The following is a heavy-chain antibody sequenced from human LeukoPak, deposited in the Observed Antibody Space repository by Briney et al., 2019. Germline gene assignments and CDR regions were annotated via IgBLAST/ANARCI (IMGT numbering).Heavy chain of an antibody. D-gene: IGHD6-13*01. CDR1: GGSISSYY. V-gene: IGHV4-59*01. CDR2: IYYSGST. J-gene: IGHJ3*02. CDR3: ARDRLICRYSSSWYEIGAFDI. Sequence: SETLSLTCTVSGGSISSYYWSWIRQPPGKGLEWIGYIYYSGSTNYNPSLKSRVTISVDTSKNQFSLKLSSVTAADTAVYYCARDRLICRYSSSWYEIGAFDIWGQGTVVTVSS.